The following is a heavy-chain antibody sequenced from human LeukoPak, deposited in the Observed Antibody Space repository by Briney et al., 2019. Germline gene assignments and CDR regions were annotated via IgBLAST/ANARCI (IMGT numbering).Heavy chain of an antibody. V-gene: IGHV3-30*04. D-gene: IGHD2-2*01. CDR3: ARDKGPSYLSSFDY. Sequence: GGSLRLSCAASGFTFSSYVMHWVRQAPGKGLEWVAIISYDGSNEYYADSVRGRFTISRDNSKNTLYLQMNSLRAADTAVYYCARDKGPSYLSSFDYWGQGTLVTVSS. J-gene: IGHJ4*02. CDR2: ISYDGSNE. CDR1: GFTFSSYV.